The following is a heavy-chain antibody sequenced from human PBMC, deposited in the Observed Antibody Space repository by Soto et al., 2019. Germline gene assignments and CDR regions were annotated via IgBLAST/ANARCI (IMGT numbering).Heavy chain of an antibody. D-gene: IGHD2-15*01. Sequence: GGSLSLSCATSGFTFSNYWMHWVRQVPGRGLVWVSRIDTDGSTTSYADFAKGRFTISRDNAKSTLSLQMNSLRAEDTAIYYCACSRRPARLGPKGAIDYWGQGTLVTVSS. CDR1: GFTFSNYW. J-gene: IGHJ4*02. CDR2: IDTDGSTT. V-gene: IGHV3-74*01. CDR3: ACSRRPARLGPKGAIDY.